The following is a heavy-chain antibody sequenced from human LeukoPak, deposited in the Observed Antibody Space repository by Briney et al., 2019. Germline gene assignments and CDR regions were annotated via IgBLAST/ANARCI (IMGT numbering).Heavy chain of an antibody. V-gene: IGHV4-39*07. D-gene: IGHD6-13*01. CDR3: ARLRAAAANNWFDP. CDR2: IYYSGST. Sequence: SETLSLTCTVSGGSISSSSYYWGWIRQPPGKGLEWIGSIYYSGSTYYNPSLKSRVTISVDTSKNQFSLKLSSVTAADTAVYYCARLRAAAANNWFDPWGQGTLVTVSS. CDR1: GGSISSSSYY. J-gene: IGHJ5*02.